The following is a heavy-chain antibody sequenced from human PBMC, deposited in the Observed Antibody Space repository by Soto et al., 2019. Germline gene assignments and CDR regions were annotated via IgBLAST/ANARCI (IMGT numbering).Heavy chain of an antibody. Sequence: QVTLKESGPVLVKPTETLTLTCTVSGFSLSNAKMGVSWIRQPPGKALEWLAHIFSNDKESYSTSLKSRLTISKDTSKSQVVLTMTNMDPVDTATYYCARDGNYYDVSGYHNNYYYYGMDVWGQGTTVTVSS. D-gene: IGHD3-22*01. V-gene: IGHV2-26*01. CDR1: GFSLSNAKMG. CDR2: IFSNDKE. CDR3: ARDGNYYDVSGYHNNYYYYGMDV. J-gene: IGHJ6*02.